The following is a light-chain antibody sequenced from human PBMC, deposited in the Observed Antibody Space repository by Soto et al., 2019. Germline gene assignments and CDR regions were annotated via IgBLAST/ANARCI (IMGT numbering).Light chain of an antibody. CDR3: QQYNNWPLT. Sequence: DIQVTQSPSTLSASVGDRVTFTCRASQSISSWLAWYQQKPGRAPRLLIYDASTLESGVPSRFSGSGSGTEFTLTISRLQPDDFATYYCQQYNNWPLTFGGGTKV. CDR2: DAS. V-gene: IGKV1-5*01. CDR1: QSISSW. J-gene: IGKJ4*01.